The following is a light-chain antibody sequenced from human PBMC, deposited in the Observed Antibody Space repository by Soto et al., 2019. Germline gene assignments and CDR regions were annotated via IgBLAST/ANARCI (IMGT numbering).Light chain of an antibody. J-gene: IGLJ2*01. CDR3: PVWQSSSDVF. Sequence: SYELTQPPSVSVAPGKTARITCGGNNIGSKSVQWYQQKPGQAPVLVVYYDSDRPSGIPERFSGSNSGNTATLTISRVEAEDEDYYYCPVWQSSSDVFFGGGTKLTVL. CDR1: NIGSKS. CDR2: YDS. V-gene: IGLV3-21*01.